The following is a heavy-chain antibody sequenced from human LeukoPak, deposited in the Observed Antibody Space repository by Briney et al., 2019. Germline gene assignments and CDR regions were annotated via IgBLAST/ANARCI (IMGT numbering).Heavy chain of an antibody. Sequence: GGSLRLSCAASGFSFSTHWMSWVRLAPGEGPEWVANIKYDGSEKYYVDSVKGRFTISRDNAKNSLYLHMNSLRAEDTAVYYCASGFLDDFWSGHFWGQGTLVTVSS. V-gene: IGHV3-7*01. CDR3: ASGFLDDFWSGHF. D-gene: IGHD3-3*01. J-gene: IGHJ4*02. CDR1: GFSFSTHW. CDR2: IKYDGSEK.